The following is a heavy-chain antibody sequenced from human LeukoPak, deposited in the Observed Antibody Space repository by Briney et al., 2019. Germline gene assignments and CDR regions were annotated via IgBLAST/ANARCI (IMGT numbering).Heavy chain of an antibody. CDR2: INSDGSST. Sequence: TGGSLRLSCAASGFTFSSYWMHWVRQAPGKGLVWVSRINSDGSSTSYADSVKGRFTISRDNAKNSLYLQMNSLRAEDTAVYYCARGDSGYDRRGFDYWGQGTLVTVSS. CDR3: ARGDSGYDRRGFDY. CDR1: GFTFSSYW. V-gene: IGHV3-74*01. D-gene: IGHD5-12*01. J-gene: IGHJ4*02.